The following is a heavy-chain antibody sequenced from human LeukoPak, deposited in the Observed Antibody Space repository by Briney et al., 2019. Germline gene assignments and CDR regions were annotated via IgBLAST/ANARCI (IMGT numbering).Heavy chain of an antibody. J-gene: IGHJ3*02. CDR3: ARGTRYSSGWYFRALHTRDAFDI. Sequence: SETLSLTCAVYGGSFSGYYWSWIRQPPGKGLEWIGEINHSGSTNYNPSVKSRVTISVDTSKNQFSLKLSSVTAADTAVYYCARGTRYSSGWYFRALHTRDAFDIWGQGTMVTVSS. D-gene: IGHD6-19*01. CDR2: INHSGST. V-gene: IGHV4-34*01. CDR1: GGSFSGYY.